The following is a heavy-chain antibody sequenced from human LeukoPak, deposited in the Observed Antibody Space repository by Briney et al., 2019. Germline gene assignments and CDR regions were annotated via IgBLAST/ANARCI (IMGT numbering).Heavy chain of an antibody. D-gene: IGHD3-10*01. J-gene: IGHJ4*02. CDR2: ISGSGGST. CDR1: GFTFSSYA. Sequence: GGSLRFSCAASGFTFSSYAMSWVRQAPGKGLEWVSAISGSGGSTYYADSVKGRFTISRDNSKNTLYLQMNSLRAEDTAVYYCAKGLLWFGEFDYWGQGTLVTVSS. CDR3: AKGLLWFGEFDY. V-gene: IGHV3-23*01.